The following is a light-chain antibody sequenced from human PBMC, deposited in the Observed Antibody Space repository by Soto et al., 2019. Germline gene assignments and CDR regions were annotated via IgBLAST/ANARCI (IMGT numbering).Light chain of an antibody. J-gene: IGLJ1*01. V-gene: IGLV2-8*01. Sequence: QSVLTQPPSASGSPGQSVTISCAGTSSDVGGYNFVSWYQQHPGKAPKLMIYEVSKRPSGVPDRFSGSKSGNTASLTVSGLQAEDEADYYCSSYAGGKYVFGPGTK. CDR2: EVS. CDR1: SSDVGGYNF. CDR3: SSYAGGKYV.